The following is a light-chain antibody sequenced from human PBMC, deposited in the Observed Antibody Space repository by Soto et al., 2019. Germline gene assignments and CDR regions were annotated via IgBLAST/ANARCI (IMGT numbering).Light chain of an antibody. CDR3: QSYDSSRSVV. Sequence: QSVLTQPPSVSGAPGQRVTISCTGSSSNIGAGYDVHWYQQPPGTAPKLLIYGNSNRPSGVPDRFSGSKSGTSASLAITGLQAEDEADYYCQSYDSSRSVVFGGGTKLTVL. CDR2: GNS. J-gene: IGLJ2*01. V-gene: IGLV1-40*01. CDR1: SSNIGAGYD.